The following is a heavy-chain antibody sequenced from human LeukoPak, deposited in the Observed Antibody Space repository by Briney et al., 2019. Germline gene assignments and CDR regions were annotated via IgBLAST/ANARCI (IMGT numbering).Heavy chain of an antibody. V-gene: IGHV3-30*03. CDR3: ARDITGSFSLDY. CDR1: GFTFSRCG. J-gene: IGHJ4*02. D-gene: IGHD1-20*01. Sequence: GGSLRLSCAASGFTFSRCGMHWVRQAPGKGLEWVAVISYDGSKKYYADSVKGRFTISRDNSENTLYLQMNSPRAEDTAMYYCARDITGSFSLDYWGQGTLVTVSS. CDR2: ISYDGSKK.